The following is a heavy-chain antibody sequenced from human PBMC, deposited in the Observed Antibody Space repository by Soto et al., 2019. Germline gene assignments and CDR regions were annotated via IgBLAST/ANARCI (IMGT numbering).Heavy chain of an antibody. J-gene: IGHJ4*02. V-gene: IGHV4-31*03. Sequence: QVQLQESGPGLVKPSQTLSLTCTVSGGSISRGGYYWSWIRQHPGKGLEWIGYIYYSGSTCYNPSLKSRVTISVDTSMNQFSVKLSSVTAADTAVYFCAKSRLEQYFFDYWGEGTLVTVSS. CDR2: IYYSGST. CDR1: GGSISRGGYY. D-gene: IGHD6-19*01. CDR3: AKSRLEQYFFDY.